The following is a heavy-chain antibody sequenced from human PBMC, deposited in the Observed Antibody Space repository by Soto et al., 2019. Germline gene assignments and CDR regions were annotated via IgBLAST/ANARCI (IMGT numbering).Heavy chain of an antibody. Sequence: QVPLVQSGVEVKKPGASVKVSCKASGYTFISHGISWVRQAPGQGLEWMGWISGKNGNTNYAQKLQGRVTLTTDTSTSTAYMDLRSLRSDDTAVYYCARVSSSIVVVPDYGMNVWGQGTTVTVSS. CDR1: GYTFISHG. CDR3: ARVSSSIVVVPDYGMNV. J-gene: IGHJ6*02. D-gene: IGHD2-15*01. CDR2: ISGKNGNT. V-gene: IGHV1-18*04.